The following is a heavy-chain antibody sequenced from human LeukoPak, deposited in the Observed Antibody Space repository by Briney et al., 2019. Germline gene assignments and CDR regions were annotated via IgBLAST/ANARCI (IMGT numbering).Heavy chain of an antibody. D-gene: IGHD2-2*02. CDR1: GFTFSSYG. J-gene: IGHJ4*02. CDR2: IRYDGSNK. CDR3: AKDLPLIVVVPAAITFDY. V-gene: IGHV3-30*02. Sequence: PGGSLRLSCAASGFTFSSYGMRSVRQAPGKGLEWVAFIRYDGSNKYYADSVKGRFTISRDNSKNTLYLQMNSLRAEDTAVYYCAKDLPLIVVVPAAITFDYWGQGTLVTVSS.